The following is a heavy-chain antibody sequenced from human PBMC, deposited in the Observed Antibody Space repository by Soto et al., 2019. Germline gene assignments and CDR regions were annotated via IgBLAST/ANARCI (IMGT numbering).Heavy chain of an antibody. CDR1: GDSVSSNNAA. J-gene: IGHJ4*02. D-gene: IGHD6-19*01. CDR2: TYYRSKWYN. CDR3: ARARERSSLAGSDY. V-gene: IGHV6-1*01. Sequence: SQTLSLTCAISGDSVSSNNAAWNWIRQSPSRGLEWLGRTYYRSKWYNDYAVSVRSRITINPDTSKNQFSLQLNSVTPEDTAVYYCARARERSSLAGSDYWGQGTLVTVSS.